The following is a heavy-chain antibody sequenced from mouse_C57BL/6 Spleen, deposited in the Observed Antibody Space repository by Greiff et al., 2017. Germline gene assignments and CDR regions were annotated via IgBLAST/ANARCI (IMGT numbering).Heavy chain of an antibody. CDR3: ARGQFPYYYGSSYDYAMDY. D-gene: IGHD1-1*01. J-gene: IGHJ4*01. V-gene: IGHV1-47*01. Sequence: QVQLQQSGAELVKPGASVKMSCKASGYTFTTYPIEWMKQNHGKSLEWIGNFHPYNDDTKYNEKFKGKATLTVEKSSSTVYLELSRLTSDDSAVYYCARGQFPYYYGSSYDYAMDYWGQGTSVTVSS. CDR2: FHPYNDDT. CDR1: GYTFTTYP.